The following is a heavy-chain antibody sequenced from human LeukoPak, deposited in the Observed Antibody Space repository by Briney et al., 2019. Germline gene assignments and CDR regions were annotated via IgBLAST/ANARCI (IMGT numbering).Heavy chain of an antibody. J-gene: IGHJ4*02. Sequence: QSGGSLRLSCAASGFTFSNYWMHWVRQVPGKGLVWVSRISDDGSATFYADSVKGRFTISRGNAKNTLFLQMNSLRAEDTAVYYCAREILAPGKTHDYWGQGTLVTVSS. CDR1: GFTFSNYW. CDR2: ISDDGSAT. V-gene: IGHV3-74*01. CDR3: AREILAPGKTHDY.